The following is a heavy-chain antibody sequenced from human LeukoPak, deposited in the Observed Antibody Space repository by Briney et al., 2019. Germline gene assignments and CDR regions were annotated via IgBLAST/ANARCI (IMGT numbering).Heavy chain of an antibody. CDR1: GYTFTGYY. D-gene: IGHD6-13*01. J-gene: IGHJ4*02. CDR2: ISVYNGNT. CDR3: ARDREAAGQKLTDY. V-gene: IGHV1-18*04. Sequence: ASVKVSCKASGYTFTGYYMHWVRQAPGQGPEWMGWISVYNGNTNYAQKFQGRVTMTTDTSTTSAYMELRSLRSDDTAIYYCARDREAAGQKLTDYWGQGTLVTVSS.